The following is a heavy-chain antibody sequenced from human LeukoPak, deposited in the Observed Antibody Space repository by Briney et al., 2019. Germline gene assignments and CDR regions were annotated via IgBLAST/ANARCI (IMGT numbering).Heavy chain of an antibody. CDR1: GGSISSGGYY. V-gene: IGHV4-30-2*05. D-gene: IGHD4-23*01. Sequence: SQTLSLTCTVSGGSISSGGYYWSWIRQPPGKGLEWIGYIYHSGSTYYNPSLKSRVTISVDTSKNQFSLKLSSVTAADTAVYYCARDGPVVTARGHYYGMDVWGQGTTVTVSS. CDR2: IYHSGST. J-gene: IGHJ6*02. CDR3: ARDGPVVTARGHYYGMDV.